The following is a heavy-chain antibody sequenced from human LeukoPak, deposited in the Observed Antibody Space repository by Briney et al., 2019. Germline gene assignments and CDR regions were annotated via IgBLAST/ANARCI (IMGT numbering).Heavy chain of an antibody. CDR2: IDPSDSYT. D-gene: IGHD6-6*01. J-gene: IGHJ4*02. CDR1: GYSFTSYW. Sequence: GESLKISCKGSGYSFTSYWISWVRQMPGKGLEWMGRIDPSDSYTNYSPSFQGHVTISADKSISTAYLQWSSLKASDTAMYYCARQDAARSPLDYWGQGTLVTVSS. V-gene: IGHV5-10-1*01. CDR3: ARQDAARSPLDY.